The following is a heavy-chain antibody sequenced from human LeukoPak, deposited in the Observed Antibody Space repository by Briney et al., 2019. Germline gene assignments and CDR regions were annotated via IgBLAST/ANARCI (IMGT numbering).Heavy chain of an antibody. J-gene: IGHJ2*01. V-gene: IGHV4-39*07. D-gene: IGHD6-6*01. CDR2: IYYSGST. Sequence: SETLSLTCTVSGGSISSSSYYWGWIRQPPGKGLEWIGSIYYSGSTYYNPSLKSRVTISVDTSKNQFSLKLSSVTAADTAVYYCAREGSSYFHFDLWGRGTLVTVSS. CDR1: GGSISSSSYY. CDR3: AREGSSYFHFDL.